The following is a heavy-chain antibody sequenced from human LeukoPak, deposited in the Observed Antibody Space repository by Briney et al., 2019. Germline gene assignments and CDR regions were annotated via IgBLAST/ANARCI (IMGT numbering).Heavy chain of an antibody. CDR3: ARGRHRVPASLFDP. CDR1: GGSFSGYY. Sequence: PSETLSLTCAVYGGSFSGYYWSWIRQPPGKGLEWIGEINHSGSTNYSPSLKSRVTVSVDTSKNQFSLKLSSVTAADTAVYYCARGRHRVPASLFDPWGQGTLVTVSS. V-gene: IGHV4-34*01. J-gene: IGHJ5*02. CDR2: INHSGST. D-gene: IGHD2-2*01.